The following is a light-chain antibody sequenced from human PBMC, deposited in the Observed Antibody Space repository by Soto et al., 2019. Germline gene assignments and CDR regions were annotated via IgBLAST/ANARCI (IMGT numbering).Light chain of an antibody. J-gene: IGKJ5*01. CDR3: QQSYSSPFT. Sequence: DIQMTQSPSSLSASVGDRVTITCRASQSIATYLNWYQQKQEKAPNLLIYAASSLQSGVPSRFSGSGAGTDFTLTISSLQHEDFATYYCQQSYSSPFTFGQGTRLEIK. CDR1: QSIATY. CDR2: AAS. V-gene: IGKV1-39*01.